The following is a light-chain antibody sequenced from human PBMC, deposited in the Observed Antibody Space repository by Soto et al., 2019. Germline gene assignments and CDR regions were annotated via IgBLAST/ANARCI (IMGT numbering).Light chain of an antibody. J-gene: IGKJ4*01. V-gene: IGKV3-20*01. CDR1: QSVSTSY. Sequence: EIVLTQSPGTLSLSPGERATLSCRASQSVSTSYLAWYQQKPGQAPRLLIYGASSRATGIPDRFSRSGAGADFTLTVSRPEPEDSAVYYCQEYGSVPLTFGGGTKVEIK. CDR3: QEYGSVPLT. CDR2: GAS.